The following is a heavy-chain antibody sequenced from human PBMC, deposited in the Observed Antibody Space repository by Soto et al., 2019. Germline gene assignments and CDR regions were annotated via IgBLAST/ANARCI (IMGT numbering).Heavy chain of an antibody. CDR1: GFTFSNAW. D-gene: IGHD3-3*01. J-gene: IGHJ6*02. CDR2: IKSKTDGGTT. CDR3: TTALSLRFLEWLFRGNYYYGMDV. V-gene: IGHV3-15*01. Sequence: PGGSLRLSCAASGFTFSNAWMIWVRQAPGKGLEWVGRIKSKTDGGTTDYAAPVKGRFTISRDDSKNTLYLQMNSLKTEDTAVYYCTTALSLRFLEWLFRGNYYYGMDVWGQGTTVTVSS.